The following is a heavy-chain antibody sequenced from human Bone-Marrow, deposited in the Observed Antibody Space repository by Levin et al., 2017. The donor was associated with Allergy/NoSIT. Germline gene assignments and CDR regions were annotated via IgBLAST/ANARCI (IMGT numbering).Heavy chain of an antibody. CDR2: ISYDGSNK. J-gene: IGHJ5*02. CDR1: GFTFSSYA. CDR3: ARDVWGWLHQMGDNWFDP. D-gene: IGHD5-24*01. Sequence: GGSLRLSCAASGFTFSSYAMHWVRQAPGKGLEWVAVISYDGSNKYYADSVKGRFTISRDNSKNTLYLQMNSLRAEDTAVYYCARDVWGWLHQMGDNWFDPWGQGTLVTVSS. V-gene: IGHV3-30*04.